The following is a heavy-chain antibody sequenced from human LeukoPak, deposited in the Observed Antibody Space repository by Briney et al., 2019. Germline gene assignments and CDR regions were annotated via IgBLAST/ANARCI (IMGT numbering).Heavy chain of an antibody. CDR1: GFTFSSYG. Sequence: PGGSLRLSCAPSGFTFSSYGMHWVRQAPGKGLEGVTVISYDVGNKYYADSVKGRFTISRDNSKNTLYLQMNSLRAEDMALYYCAKASRGYGSGFTTDAFDIWGQGTMVTVSS. D-gene: IGHD3-10*01. V-gene: IGHV3-30*18. CDR3: AKASRGYGSGFTTDAFDI. CDR2: ISYDVGNK. J-gene: IGHJ3*02.